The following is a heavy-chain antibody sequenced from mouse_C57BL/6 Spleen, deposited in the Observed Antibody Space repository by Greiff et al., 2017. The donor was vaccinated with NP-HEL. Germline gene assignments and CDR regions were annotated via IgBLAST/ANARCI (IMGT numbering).Heavy chain of an antibody. CDR1: GYTFTSYW. CDR2: IDPSDSYT. V-gene: IGHV1-59*01. D-gene: IGHD1-1*01. Sequence: QVQLQQPGAELVRPGTSVKLSCKASGYTFTSYWMHWVKQRPGQGLEWIGVIDPSDSYTNYNQKFKGKATLTVDTSSSTAYMQLSSLTSEDSAVYYCASSGGSSYPAWFAYWGQGTLVTVSA. J-gene: IGHJ3*01. CDR3: ASSGGSSYPAWFAY.